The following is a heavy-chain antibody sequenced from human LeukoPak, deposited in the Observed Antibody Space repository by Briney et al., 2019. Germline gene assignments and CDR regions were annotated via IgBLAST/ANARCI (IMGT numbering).Heavy chain of an antibody. J-gene: IGHJ6*03. Sequence: GGSLRLSCAASGFTFSSFDMHWVRQPTGQGLEWVSTIGTASDTYYPGSVEGRFTLPRDNAKNSLYLQMNSLTAGDTAVYYCARGPPRGKYYYMVVWGKGTTVTVSS. CDR1: GFTFSSFD. D-gene: IGHD1-1*01. CDR2: IGTASDT. V-gene: IGHV3-13*01. CDR3: ARGPPRGKYYYMVV.